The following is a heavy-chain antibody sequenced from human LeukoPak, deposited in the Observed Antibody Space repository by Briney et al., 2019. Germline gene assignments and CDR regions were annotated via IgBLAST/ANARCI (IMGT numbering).Heavy chain of an antibody. D-gene: IGHD3-22*01. CDR1: GYTFTGYY. CDR2: INPSGGST. J-gene: IGHJ4*02. V-gene: IGHV1-46*01. Sequence: ASVKVSCKASGYTFTGYYMHWVRQAPGQGLEWMGIINPSGGSTSYAQKFQGRVTMTRDTSTSTVYMELSSLRSEDTAVYYCARDYYDSSGYYPPGYWGQGTLVTVSS. CDR3: ARDYYDSSGYYPPGY.